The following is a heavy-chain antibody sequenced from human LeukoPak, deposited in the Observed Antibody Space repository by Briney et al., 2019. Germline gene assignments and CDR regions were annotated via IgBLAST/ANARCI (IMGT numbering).Heavy chain of an antibody. Sequence: GGSLRLSSAASGFTFSTFAMHWVRQGPGTGLESLEWVAVISYDGSNKYYADSVKGRFTISRDNSKNTLYLQMNSLGADDTAVFYCAREGYNYFDSWGQGTLVTVSS. J-gene: IGHJ5*01. V-gene: IGHV3-30-3*01. CDR2: ISYDGSNK. CDR3: AREGYNYFDS. CDR1: GFTFSTFA.